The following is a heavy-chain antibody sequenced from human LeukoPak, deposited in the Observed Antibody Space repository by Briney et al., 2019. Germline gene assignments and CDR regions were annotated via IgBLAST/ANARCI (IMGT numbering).Heavy chain of an antibody. CDR1: GFTFSSHG. CDR3: ARDTLEYSNSPDALDI. CDR2: IGSSGSTV. Sequence: GGSLRLSCVASGFTFSSHGMNWVRQAPGKGLEWVSYIGSSGSTVYYADSVKGRFTISRDNAKNSLYMQMESLRDEDTAIYYCARDTLEYSNSPDALDIWGQGTMVTVSS. V-gene: IGHV3-48*02. J-gene: IGHJ3*02. D-gene: IGHD4-23*01.